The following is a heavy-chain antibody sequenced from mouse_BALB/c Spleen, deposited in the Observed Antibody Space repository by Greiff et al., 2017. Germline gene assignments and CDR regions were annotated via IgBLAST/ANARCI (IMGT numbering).Heavy chain of an antibody. CDR1: GYSITSGYY. CDR3: AREDGNYYYYAMDY. CDR2: ISYDGSN. V-gene: IGHV3-6*02. J-gene: IGHJ4*01. Sequence: EVQLVESGPGLVKPSQSLSLTCSVTGYSITSGYYWNWIRQFPGNKLEWMGYISYDGSNNYNPSLKNRISITRDTSKNQFFLKLNSVTTEDTATYYCAREDGNYYYYAMDYWGQGTSVTVSS. D-gene: IGHD2-1*01.